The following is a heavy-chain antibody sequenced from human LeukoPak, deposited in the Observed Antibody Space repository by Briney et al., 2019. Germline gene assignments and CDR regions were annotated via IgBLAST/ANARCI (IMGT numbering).Heavy chain of an antibody. CDR1: VYTFSNYG. CDR2: ISASNGNT. J-gene: IGHJ4*02. Sequence: ASVKVSCKASVYTFSNYGVAWVRQAPGQGLEWMGWISASNGNTNYAQNLQGRVTMTIDTSTSTAYMELKSLTSDDTAVYYCARSSSSGIYYFFYWGQGTLVTVSS. V-gene: IGHV1-18*01. CDR3: ARSSSSGIYYFFY. D-gene: IGHD1-26*01.